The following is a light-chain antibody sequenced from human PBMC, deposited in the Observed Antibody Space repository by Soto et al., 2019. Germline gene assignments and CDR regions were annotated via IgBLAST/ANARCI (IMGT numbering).Light chain of an antibody. CDR3: QQYGSSPPIT. J-gene: IGKJ5*01. V-gene: IGKV3-20*01. Sequence: EIVLTQSPATLSLSPGERATLSCRASQSVSSSYLAWYQQKPGQSPRLLIYGASSRATGIPDRFSGSGSGTDFTLTISRLEPEDFAVYYCQQYGSSPPITFCQGTRLEVK. CDR1: QSVSSSY. CDR2: GAS.